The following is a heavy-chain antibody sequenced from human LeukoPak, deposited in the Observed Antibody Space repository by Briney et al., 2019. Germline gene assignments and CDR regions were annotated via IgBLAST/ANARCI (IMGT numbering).Heavy chain of an antibody. CDR1: GYSFTSYW. CDR2: IYPGDSDT. D-gene: IGHD1-14*01. CDR3: ARHNPESYYYYGMDV. Sequence: GESLKISCKGSGYSFTSYWIGWVRQMPGKGLEWMGIIYPGDSDTRYSPSFQGQVTTSADKSISTAYLQWSSLKASDTAMYYCARHNPESYYYYGMDVWGQGTTVTVSS. V-gene: IGHV5-51*01. J-gene: IGHJ6*02.